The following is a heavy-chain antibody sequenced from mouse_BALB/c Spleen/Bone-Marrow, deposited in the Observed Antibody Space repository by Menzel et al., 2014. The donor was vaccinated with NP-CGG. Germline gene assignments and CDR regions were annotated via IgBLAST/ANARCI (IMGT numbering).Heavy chain of an antibody. CDR1: EFSLTSYG. CDR2: IWAGGST. D-gene: IGHD1-1*01. J-gene: IGHJ3*01. CDR3: ARGGSSRAWFAY. V-gene: IGHV2-9*02. Sequence: VQLVESGPGLVAPSQSLSITCTVSEFSLTSYGVHWVRQPPGKGPEWLGVIWAGGSTNYNSALMSRLSISKDNSKSQVFLKMNSLQTDDTAMYYCARGGSSRAWFAYWGQGTLVTVSA.